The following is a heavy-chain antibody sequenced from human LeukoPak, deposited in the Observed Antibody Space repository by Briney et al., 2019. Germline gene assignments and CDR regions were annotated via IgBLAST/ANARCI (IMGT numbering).Heavy chain of an antibody. J-gene: IGHJ4*02. V-gene: IGHV4-30-4*08. CDR3: ARSSFYSSSWYFDY. Sequence: PSETLSLTCTVSGGSISSGNYYWSWIRQPPGKGLEWIGYIYYSGSTYYNPSLKSRIAISVDTSKNQFSLKLSSVTAADTAVYYCARSSFYSSSWYFDYRGQGTLVTVSS. D-gene: IGHD6-13*01. CDR1: GGSISSGNYY. CDR2: IYYSGST.